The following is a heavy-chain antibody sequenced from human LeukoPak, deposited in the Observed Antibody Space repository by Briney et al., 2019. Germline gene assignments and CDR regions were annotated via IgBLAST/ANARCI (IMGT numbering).Heavy chain of an antibody. J-gene: IGHJ5*02. CDR1: GGSFSGYY. Sequence: SETLSLTCAVYGGSFSGYYWSWIRQPPGKGLEWIGYIYYSGSTNYNPSLKSRVTISVDTSKNQFSLKLSSVTAADTAVYYCAREGDISSVGWFDPWGQGTLVTVSS. D-gene: IGHD6-13*01. V-gene: IGHV4-59*12. CDR3: AREGDISSVGWFDP. CDR2: IYYSGST.